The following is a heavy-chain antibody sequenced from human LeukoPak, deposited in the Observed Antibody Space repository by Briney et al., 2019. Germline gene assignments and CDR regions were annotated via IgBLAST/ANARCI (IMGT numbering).Heavy chain of an antibody. Sequence: GGSLRLSCAASAFTFSTYGMHWVRQAPGKGLEWVAVISYDVSNKYYADSVKGRFTISRDNSKNTLYLQMNSLRAEDTAVYYCAKEYLIWFGDFDAFDIWGQGTMVTVSS. J-gene: IGHJ3*02. CDR1: AFTFSTYG. CDR2: ISYDVSNK. D-gene: IGHD3-10*01. V-gene: IGHV3-30*18. CDR3: AKEYLIWFGDFDAFDI.